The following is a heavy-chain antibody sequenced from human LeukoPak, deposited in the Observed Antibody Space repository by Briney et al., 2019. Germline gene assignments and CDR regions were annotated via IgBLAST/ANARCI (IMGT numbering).Heavy chain of an antibody. CDR2: IYYSGSI. D-gene: IGHD3-22*01. CDR1: GGSISSYY. J-gene: IGHJ4*02. CDR3: ARDRWDSSGYYSLDY. V-gene: IGHV4-59*01. Sequence: SETLSLTCTVSGGSISSYYWSWIRQPPGKGLERIGYIYYSGSINYNPSLESRVTISVDTSKNQFSLKLSSVTAADTAVYYCARDRWDSSGYYSLDYWGQGTLVTVSS.